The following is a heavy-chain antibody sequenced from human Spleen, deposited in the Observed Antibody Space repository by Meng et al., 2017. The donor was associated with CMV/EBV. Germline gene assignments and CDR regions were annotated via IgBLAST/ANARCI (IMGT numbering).Heavy chain of an antibody. CDR3: ARVPGGYAFPYYYGMDV. CDR2: IKQDGSEK. J-gene: IGHJ6*02. D-gene: IGHD3-16*01. V-gene: IGHV3-7*01. Sequence: GESLKISCAASGFTFSSYWMSWVRQAPGKGLEWVANIKQDGSEKYYVDSVKGRFTISRDNAKNSLYLQMNSLRAEDTAVYYCARVPGGYAFPYYYGMDVWGQGTTVTVFS. CDR1: GFTFSSYW.